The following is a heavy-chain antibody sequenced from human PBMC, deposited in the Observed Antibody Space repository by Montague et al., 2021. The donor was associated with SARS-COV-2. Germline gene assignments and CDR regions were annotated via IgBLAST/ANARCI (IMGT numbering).Heavy chain of an antibody. CDR2: TYYRSKWYN. Sequence: CAISRDSVSSNIATWNWIRQSPSRGLEWLGRTYYRSKWYNDYAVSVKSREIINPDTSNNRISLQLNSVTPEDTAVYYCARAYCGGDCYFYWYFDLWGRGTLVTVSS. CDR3: ARAYCGGDCYFYWYFDL. D-gene: IGHD2-21*02. CDR1: RDSVSSNIAT. J-gene: IGHJ2*01. V-gene: IGHV6-1*01.